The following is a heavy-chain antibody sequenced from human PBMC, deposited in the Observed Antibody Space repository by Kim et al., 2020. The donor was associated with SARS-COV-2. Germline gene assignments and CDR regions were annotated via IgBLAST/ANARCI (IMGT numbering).Heavy chain of an antibody. D-gene: IGHD2-2*01. CDR2: ISSSGSTI. V-gene: IGHV3-11*04. Sequence: GGSLRLSCAASGFTFSDYYMSWIRQAPGKGLEWVSYISSSGSTIYYADSVKGRFTISRDNAKNSLYLQMNSLRAEDTAVYYCARDRFPLIEPGYCSSTSCRKSIIDYWGQGTLVTVSS. CDR1: GFTFSDYY. CDR3: ARDRFPLIEPGYCSSTSCRKSIIDY. J-gene: IGHJ4*02.